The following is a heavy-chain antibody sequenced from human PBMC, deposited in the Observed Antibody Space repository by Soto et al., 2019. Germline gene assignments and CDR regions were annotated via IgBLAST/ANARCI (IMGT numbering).Heavy chain of an antibody. J-gene: IGHJ4*02. CDR2: VWTSVST. D-gene: IGHD1-26*01. CDR3: ARTVGAADYLDF. V-gene: IGHV4-4*07. Sequence: QVQLQESGPGLVKPSETLSLTCNVSGCSMSRYYWSWIRQPAGKGLEWIGRVWTSVSTNYHPSRKRRVTMSIDTSNNQFSLKLNSVTAADTAVYYCARTVGAADYLDFWGQGTLVTVSS. CDR1: GCSMSRYY.